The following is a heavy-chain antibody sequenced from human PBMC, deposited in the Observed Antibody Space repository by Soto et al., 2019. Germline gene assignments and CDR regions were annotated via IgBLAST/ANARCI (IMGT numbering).Heavy chain of an antibody. Sequence: DVQWVESGGDLVQPGRSLRLSCEVSGFSFGVYAMHWVRQAPGKGLECVSGIFWNSGTIAYADSVKGRFTISRANAKKSLYLQMNSLRPEDTALYYCAKGPCTGVQCYSYYLDVWGKRTTVNGSS. J-gene: IGHJ6*03. D-gene: IGHD3-10*02. CDR2: IFWNSGTI. CDR1: GFSFGVYA. V-gene: IGHV3-9*01. CDR3: AKGPCTGVQCYSYYLDV.